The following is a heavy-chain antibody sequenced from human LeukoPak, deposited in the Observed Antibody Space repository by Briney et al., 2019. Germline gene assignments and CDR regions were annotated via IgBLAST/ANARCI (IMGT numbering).Heavy chain of an antibody. CDR2: INPNSGGT. CDR3: ARLVVAGSYFDY. J-gene: IGHJ4*02. CDR1: GYTFTDYY. D-gene: IGHD6-19*01. Sequence: ASVKVSCKASGYTFTDYYMHWVRQAPGQGLAWMGWINPNSGGTNYAQKFQGRVTMTRDTSISAAYMELSRLRSDDTAVYYCARLVVAGSYFDYWGQGTLVTVSS. V-gene: IGHV1-2*02.